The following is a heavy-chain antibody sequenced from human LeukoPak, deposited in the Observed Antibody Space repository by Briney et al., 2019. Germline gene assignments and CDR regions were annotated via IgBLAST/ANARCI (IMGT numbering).Heavy chain of an antibody. CDR3: AREGQPGDYVWGSYRYTGFLDY. Sequence: PSETLSLTCAVYGGSFSGYYWSWIRQPPGKGLEWIGEINHSGSTNYNPSLKCRVTISVDTSKNQFSLKLSSVTAADTAVYYCAREGQPGDYVWGSYRYTGFLDYWGQGTLVTVSS. V-gene: IGHV4-34*01. J-gene: IGHJ4*02. D-gene: IGHD3-16*02. CDR1: GGSFSGYY. CDR2: INHSGST.